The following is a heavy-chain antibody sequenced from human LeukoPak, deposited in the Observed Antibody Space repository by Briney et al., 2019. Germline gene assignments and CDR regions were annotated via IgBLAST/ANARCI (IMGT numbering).Heavy chain of an antibody. J-gene: IGHJ4*02. D-gene: IGHD5-24*01. CDR2: IYLGGKT. Sequence: PSGTLSLTCAASGGSISSANWWSWVRQPPGKGLEWIGEIYLGGKTNYNPSLKSRVTISIDTSKNQFSLKLISVTAADTALYYCARHMATPGTRGFDSWGQGTLATVSS. V-gene: IGHV4-4*02. CDR1: GGSISSANW. CDR3: ARHMATPGTRGFDS.